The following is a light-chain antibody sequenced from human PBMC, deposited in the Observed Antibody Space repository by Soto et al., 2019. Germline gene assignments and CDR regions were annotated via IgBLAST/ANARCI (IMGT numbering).Light chain of an antibody. J-gene: IGKJ4*01. CDR1: QSVSSN. Sequence: EKVMTQSPATLSGSPGERATLSCRASQSVSSNLAWYQQKPGQAPRLLIYGASTRATGIPARFSGSGSGTDFTLTISSLQSEDFAVYYCQQYNDWPLTFGGGTKVEIK. CDR3: QQYNDWPLT. CDR2: GAS. V-gene: IGKV3-15*01.